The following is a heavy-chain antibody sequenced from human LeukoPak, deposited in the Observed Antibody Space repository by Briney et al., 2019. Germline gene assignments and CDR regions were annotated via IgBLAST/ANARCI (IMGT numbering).Heavy chain of an antibody. CDR1: GGSISSYY. CDR2: IYYSGST. D-gene: IGHD3-16*01. V-gene: IGHV4-59*08. J-gene: IGHJ4*02. CDR3: ARGRYASGYFDY. Sequence: SETLSLTCTVSGGSISSYYWSWIRQPPGKGLEWIGYIYYSGSTNYNPSLKSRVTISLDTSKNQFSLKLSSVTAADTAVYYCARGRYASGYFDYWGQGTLVTVSS.